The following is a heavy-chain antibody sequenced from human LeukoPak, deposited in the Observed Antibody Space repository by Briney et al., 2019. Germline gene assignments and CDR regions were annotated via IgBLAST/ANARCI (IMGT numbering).Heavy chain of an antibody. J-gene: IGHJ6*03. V-gene: IGHV3-48*03. CDR3: ARVRKDIQSMVRGQNYYYMDV. D-gene: IGHD3-10*01. CDR1: GFTFSSYE. CDR2: ISSNGSTI. Sequence: GGSLRLSCAASGFTFSSYEMNWVRQAPGKGLGWVSYISSNGSTIYYAGSLEGRFTISRDNAKNSLYLQMNSLRAEDTAVYYCARVRKDIQSMVRGQNYYYMDVWGKGTTVTISS.